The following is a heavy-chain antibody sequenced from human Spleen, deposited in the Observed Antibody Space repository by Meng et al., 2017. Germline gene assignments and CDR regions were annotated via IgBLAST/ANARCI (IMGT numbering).Heavy chain of an antibody. CDR3: ARGPANYRLGKLDF. Sequence: ASVKVSCKASGFTFSSYAMNWVRQAPGQKLEWMGLINAGTGDTRYAQKFQDRVAVTWDTSASTAYLELRSLTSEDTAVYYCARGPANYRLGKLDFWGQGTLVTVSS. CDR1: GFTFSSYA. V-gene: IGHV1-3*01. CDR2: INAGTGDT. J-gene: IGHJ4*02. D-gene: IGHD3-16*01.